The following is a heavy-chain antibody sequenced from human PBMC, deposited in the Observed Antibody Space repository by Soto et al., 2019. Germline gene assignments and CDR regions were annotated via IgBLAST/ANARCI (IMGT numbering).Heavy chain of an antibody. J-gene: IGHJ4*02. CDR3: ARVGEGHCSSTSCPRPYYFDY. D-gene: IGHD2-2*01. CDR1: GYTFTNYG. V-gene: IGHV1-18*01. CDR2: ISAYNGNT. Sequence: ASVKVSCKASGYTFTNYGISWVRQAPGQGLEWMGWISAYNGNTNYAQKLQDRVTMTTDTSTSTAYMELRGLRSDDTAVYYCARVGEGHCSSTSCPRPYYFDYWGQGTLVTVSS.